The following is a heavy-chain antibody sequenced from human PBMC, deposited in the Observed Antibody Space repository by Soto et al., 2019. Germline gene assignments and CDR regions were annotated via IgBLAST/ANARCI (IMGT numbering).Heavy chain of an antibody. D-gene: IGHD3-22*01. Sequence: SETLSLTCTVSGGSISSYYWSWIRQPPGKGLEWIGYIYYSGSTNYNPSLKSRVTISVDTSKSQFSLKLGSVTAADTAVYYCERSDYTYYYDSSGYSGGFDYWGKGTLVTVSS. CDR1: GGSISSYY. CDR3: ERSDYTYYYDSSGYSGGFDY. J-gene: IGHJ4*02. CDR2: IYYSGST. V-gene: IGHV4-59*01.